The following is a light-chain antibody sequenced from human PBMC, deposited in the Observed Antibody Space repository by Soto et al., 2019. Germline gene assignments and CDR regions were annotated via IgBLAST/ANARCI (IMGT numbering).Light chain of an antibody. CDR2: GAS. J-gene: IGKJ1*01. V-gene: IGKV3-20*01. CDR3: QQGYSTPWT. CDR1: QSLSSNS. Sequence: EIVLTQSPGTLSLSPGERATLSCGASQSLSSNSLAWYQQKPGQAPRLLIYGASSRATGIPDRFSGSGSGTDFTLTMNNLQPEDLATYYCQQGYSTPWTFGQGTTVEIK.